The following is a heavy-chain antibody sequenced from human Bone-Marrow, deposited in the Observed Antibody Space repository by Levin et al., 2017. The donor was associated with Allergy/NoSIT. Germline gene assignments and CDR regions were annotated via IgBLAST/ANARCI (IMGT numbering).Heavy chain of an antibody. CDR1: GGSISSSSYY. D-gene: IGHD5-24*01. J-gene: IGHJ3*02. V-gene: IGHV4-39*01. CDR3: ARHWNRDGYNYFENDAFDI. Sequence: KASETLSLTCTVSGGSISSSSYYWGWIRQPPGKGLEWIGSIYYSGSTYYNPSLKSRVTISVDTSKNQFSLKLSSVTAADTAVYYCARHWNRDGYNYFENDAFDIWGQGTMVTVSS. CDR2: IYYSGST.